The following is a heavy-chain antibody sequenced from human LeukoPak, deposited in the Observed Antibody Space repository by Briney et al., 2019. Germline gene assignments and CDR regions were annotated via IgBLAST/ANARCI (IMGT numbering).Heavy chain of an antibody. J-gene: IGHJ3*02. V-gene: IGHV3-66*01. CDR1: GFTVSTNY. Sequence: GGSLRLSCASSGFTVSTNYMSWVRPAPGKGLEWVSVIYSRGKTYYADSVKGRFTISRDNSKKTLYLQMNSLRDEDTALYYCARGGPEDAFDIWGQGKMVTVSS. CDR2: IYSRGKT. D-gene: IGHD1-14*01. CDR3: ARGGPEDAFDI.